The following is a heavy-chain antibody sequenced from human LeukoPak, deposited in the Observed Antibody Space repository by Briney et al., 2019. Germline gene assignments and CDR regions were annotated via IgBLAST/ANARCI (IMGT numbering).Heavy chain of an antibody. CDR1: GITFSSHW. Sequence: GGSLRLSCAASGITFSSHWMSWVRQAPGTGLEWVANIKEDGSEKYYVDSVKGRFTISRDNAKNSLYLQMNSLRAEDTALYYCARNRLNIDYWGQGILVTVSS. V-gene: IGHV3-7*01. CDR3: ARNRLNIDY. J-gene: IGHJ4*02. D-gene: IGHD1-14*01. CDR2: IKEDGSEK.